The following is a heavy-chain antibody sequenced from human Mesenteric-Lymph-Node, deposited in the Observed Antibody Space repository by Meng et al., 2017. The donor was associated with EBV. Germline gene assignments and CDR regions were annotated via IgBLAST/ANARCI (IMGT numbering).Heavy chain of an antibody. CDR3: ARDEGVCSGGSCYSSTFDP. Sequence: QVQLVQSGPEMKKPGXSVKVSCKASGYTFNNYHITWVRQAPGQGLQWMGWISTYNGDTSYAQNLQGRLTMTTDTSTSTAYMELRSLTSDDTAIYYCARDEGVCSGGSCYSSTFDPWGQGTLVTVSS. D-gene: IGHD2-15*01. V-gene: IGHV1-18*04. CDR2: ISTYNGDT. CDR1: GYTFNNYH. J-gene: IGHJ5*02.